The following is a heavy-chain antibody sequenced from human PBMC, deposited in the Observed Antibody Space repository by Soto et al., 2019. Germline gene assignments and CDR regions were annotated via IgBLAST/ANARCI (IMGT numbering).Heavy chain of an antibody. V-gene: IGHV1-8*02. J-gene: IGHJ5*02. D-gene: IGHD1-26*01. CDR2: ISAYSGNT. CDR3: ARGSLSDDTVGWFDP. CDR1: GYTFNSYG. Sequence: ASVQVSCKASGYTFNSYGISWVRQAPGQGLEWMGWISAYSGNTGYAQKFQGRVTMTRNTSISTAYMELSSLRSEDTAVYYCARGSLSDDTVGWFDPWGQGTLVTVSS.